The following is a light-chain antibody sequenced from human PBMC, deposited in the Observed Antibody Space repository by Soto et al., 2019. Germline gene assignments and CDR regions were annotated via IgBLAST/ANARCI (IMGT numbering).Light chain of an antibody. CDR3: HQYNFWPT. V-gene: IGKV3-15*01. CDR1: QSVRSN. CDR2: GTS. Sequence: EIVITQSPATLSVSPGERATLSCSASQSVRSNLAWYQQKPGQSPRLLFYGTSTRATGTPGRFSGSGSGTEFTLTISSLQSEDLAVYYYHQYNFWPTFGQGTKVDIK. J-gene: IGKJ1*01.